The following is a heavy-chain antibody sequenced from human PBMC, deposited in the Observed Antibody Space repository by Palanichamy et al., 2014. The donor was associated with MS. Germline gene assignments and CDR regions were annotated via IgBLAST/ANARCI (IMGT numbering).Heavy chain of an antibody. Sequence: QITLKESGPKLLKPTQTLTLTCTFSGFSLTTSGVGVGWIRQPPGKALEWLALIYWDGDSRFSPSLKNRINITKDTSRDQVVLTMTNMNPVDTATYYCARIPTLDFWGQGIRVAVS. CDR1: GFSLTTSGVG. J-gene: IGHJ4*02. CDR2: IYWDGDS. V-gene: IGHV2-5*02. CDR3: ARIPTLDF.